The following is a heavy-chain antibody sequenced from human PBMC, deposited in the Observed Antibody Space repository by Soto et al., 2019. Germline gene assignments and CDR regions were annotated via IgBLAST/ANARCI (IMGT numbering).Heavy chain of an antibody. CDR1: GGTFSSYT. CDR3: ARGRAVAGTFWFDP. CDR2: IIPILGIA. D-gene: IGHD6-19*01. J-gene: IGHJ5*02. Sequence: QVQLVQSGAAVKKPGSSVKVSCKASGGTFSSYTISWVRQAPGQGLEWMGRIIPILGIANYAQKFQGRVTITADKSTSTAYMELSSLRSEDTAVYYCARGRAVAGTFWFDPWGQGTLVTVSS. V-gene: IGHV1-69*02.